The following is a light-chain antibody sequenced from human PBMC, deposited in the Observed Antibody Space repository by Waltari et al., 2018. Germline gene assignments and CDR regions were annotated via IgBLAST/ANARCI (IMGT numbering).Light chain of an antibody. V-gene: IGKV1-5*03. CDR3: QQYNSYFLT. Sequence: IHMTQSPPTLSASLGDSVTITCRASQSISTLLAWYQQKPGKAPKLLIYKASSLESGVTSRFSGSGSETEFTLTIISLQPDDFATYYCQQYNSYFLTFGGGTKVEI. CDR1: QSISTL. CDR2: KAS. J-gene: IGKJ4*01.